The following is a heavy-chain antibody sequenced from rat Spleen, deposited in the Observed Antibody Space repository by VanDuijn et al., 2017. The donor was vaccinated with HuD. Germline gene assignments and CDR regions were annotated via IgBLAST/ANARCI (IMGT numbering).Heavy chain of an antibody. Sequence: EVQLVESGGGLVQPGRSLKLSCAASGFTFSNYGMAWVRQAPTKGLEWVASISYDGTATYYRDSVKGRFTISRDTAKSSLYLQMNDLRSEDTATYYCTRVGDYGYNSYYYVMDAWGQGASVTVSS. D-gene: IGHD1-9*01. CDR2: ISYDGTAT. V-gene: IGHV5-20*01. J-gene: IGHJ4*01. CDR1: GFTFSNYG. CDR3: TRVGDYGYNSYYYVMDA.